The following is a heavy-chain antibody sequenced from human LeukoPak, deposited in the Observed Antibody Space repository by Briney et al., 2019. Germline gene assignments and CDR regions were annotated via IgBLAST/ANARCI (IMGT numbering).Heavy chain of an antibody. CDR2: ISPSGGST. J-gene: IGHJ4*02. V-gene: IGHV1-46*01. D-gene: IGHD3-10*01. CDR3: ASGYYGSGSYY. CDR1: GYTFTSNY. Sequence: ASVKVSCKAFGYTFTSNYMHWVRQAPGQGPEWMGVISPSGGSTTYAQKFQGRVTLTRDMSTSTAYMELRSLRSDDTAVYYCASGYYGSGSYYWGQGTLVTVSS.